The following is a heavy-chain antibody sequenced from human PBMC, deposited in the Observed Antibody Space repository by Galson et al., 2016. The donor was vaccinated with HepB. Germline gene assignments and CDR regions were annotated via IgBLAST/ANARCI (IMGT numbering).Heavy chain of an antibody. D-gene: IGHD4-17*01. V-gene: IGHV4-39*01. CDR1: GGSISNSNYY. CDR3: ARHKGLVYGDYGLNYFDY. Sequence: SETLSLTCTVSGGSISNSNYYWGWIRQPPGKGLEWIGSIYSSGSIYSNGRTYYDPSLKSRITISIDTSKNQFSLKLSSVTASDTAVYYCARHKGLVYGDYGLNYFDYWGQETLVTVSS. J-gene: IGHJ4*02. CDR2: IYSSGSIYSNGRT.